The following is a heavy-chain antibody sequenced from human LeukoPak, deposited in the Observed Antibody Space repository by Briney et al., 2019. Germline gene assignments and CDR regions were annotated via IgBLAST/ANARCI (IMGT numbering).Heavy chain of an antibody. CDR2: ISYDGSNK. CDR3: AKGSGYDSSGYYTRTFDY. D-gene: IGHD3-22*01. CDR1: GFTFSSYG. Sequence: AGSLRLSCAASGFTFSSYGMHWVRQAPGKGLEWVAVISYDGSNKYYADSVKGRFTISRDNSKNTLYLQMNSLRAEDTAVYYCAKGSGYDSSGYYTRTFDYWGQGTLVTVSS. J-gene: IGHJ4*02. V-gene: IGHV3-30*18.